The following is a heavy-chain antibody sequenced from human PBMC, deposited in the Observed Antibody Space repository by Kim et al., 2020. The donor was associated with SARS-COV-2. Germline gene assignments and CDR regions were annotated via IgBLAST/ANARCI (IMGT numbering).Heavy chain of an antibody. CDR3: ARENPLYSSGWHNWIDP. D-gene: IGHD6-19*01. V-gene: IGHV3-48*02. Sequence: VKGRLTISRDKVKNSLYLQMNSLRDEDTAVYYCARENPLYSSGWHNWIDPWGQGTLVTVSS. J-gene: IGHJ5*02.